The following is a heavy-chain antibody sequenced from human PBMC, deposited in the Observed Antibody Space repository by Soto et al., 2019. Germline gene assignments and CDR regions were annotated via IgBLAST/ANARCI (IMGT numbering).Heavy chain of an antibody. CDR1: GYTFTSYG. CDR2: ISAYNGNT. V-gene: IGHV1-18*04. D-gene: IGHD3-3*01. CDR3: AKDRRFLEWSPRGDWFDP. Sequence: ASVKVSCKASGYTFTSYGISWVRQAPGQGLEWMGWISAYNGNTNYAQKLQGRVTMTTDTSTSTAYMELRSLRAEDTAVYYCAKDRRFLEWSPRGDWFDPWGQGTLVTVSS. J-gene: IGHJ5*02.